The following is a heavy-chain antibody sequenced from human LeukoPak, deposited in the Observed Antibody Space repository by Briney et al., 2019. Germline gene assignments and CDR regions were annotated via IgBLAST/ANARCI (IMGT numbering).Heavy chain of an antibody. Sequence: SETLSLTCTVSGGSISSYYWSWIRQPPGKGLEWIGYIYYSGSTNYNPSLKSRVTISVDTSKNQFSLKLSSVTAADTAVYYCASQIGMIDYWGQGTLVTVSS. V-gene: IGHV4-59*08. CDR2: IYYSGST. CDR1: GGSISSYY. D-gene: IGHD3-10*01. J-gene: IGHJ4*02. CDR3: ASQIGMIDY.